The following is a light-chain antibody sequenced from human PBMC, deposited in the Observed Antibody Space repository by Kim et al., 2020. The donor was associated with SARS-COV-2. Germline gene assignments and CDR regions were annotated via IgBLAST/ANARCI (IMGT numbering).Light chain of an antibody. CDR2: SAS. Sequence: ASVGDSVTFTSLASQVIRNDFVSYQQSPGRAPTRLIYSASSLQSGVPSRFSGSGSGTEFSLTISRLQPQDFATYFCLQHNSYPITFGQGTRLEIK. V-gene: IGKV1-17*01. CDR1: QVIRND. CDR3: LQHNSYPIT. J-gene: IGKJ5*01.